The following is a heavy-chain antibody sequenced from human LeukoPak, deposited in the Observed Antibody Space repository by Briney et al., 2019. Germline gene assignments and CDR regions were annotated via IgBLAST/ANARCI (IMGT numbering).Heavy chain of an antibody. J-gene: IGHJ6*03. Sequence: GGTLRLSCAASGFTFSSYGMNWVRHAPGKGLEWVSSISSSSTYIYYADSVKGRFTISRDNAKNSLYLQMNSLRAEDTAVYYCARVNVPYYYMDVWGKGTTVAVSS. CDR1: GFTFSSYG. V-gene: IGHV3-21*01. CDR3: ARVNVPYYYMDV. D-gene: IGHD4-23*01. CDR2: ISSSSTYI.